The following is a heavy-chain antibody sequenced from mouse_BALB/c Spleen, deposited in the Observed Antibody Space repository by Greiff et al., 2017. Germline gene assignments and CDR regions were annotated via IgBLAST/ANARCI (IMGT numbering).Heavy chain of an antibody. CDR2: ISYSGST. Sequence: EVKLQESGPGLVKPSQSLSLTCTVTGYSITSDYAWNWIRQFPGNKLEWMGYISYSGSTSYNPSLKSRISITRDTSKNQFFLQLNSVTTEDTATYYCARSYYYGSSSFDVWGAGTTVTVSS. V-gene: IGHV3-2*02. CDR3: ARSYYYGSSSFDV. J-gene: IGHJ1*01. CDR1: GYSITSDYA. D-gene: IGHD1-1*01.